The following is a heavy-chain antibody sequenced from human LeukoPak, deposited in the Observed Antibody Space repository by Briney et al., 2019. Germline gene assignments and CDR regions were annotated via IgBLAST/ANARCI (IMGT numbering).Heavy chain of an antibody. CDR2: IYYSGST. Sequence: TLSLTCAVSGGSISSGGYSWSWIRQPPGKGLEWIGYIYYSGSTYYNPSLKSRVTISVDTSKNQFSLKLSSVTAADTAVYYCARDRYYYDSSGYSRVFDYWGQGTLVTVSS. D-gene: IGHD3-22*01. J-gene: IGHJ4*02. CDR1: GGSISSGGYS. CDR3: ARDRYYYDSSGYSRVFDY. V-gene: IGHV4-30-4*07.